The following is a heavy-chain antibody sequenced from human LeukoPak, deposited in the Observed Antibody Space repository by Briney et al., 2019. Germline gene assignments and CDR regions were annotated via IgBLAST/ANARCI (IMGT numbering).Heavy chain of an antibody. V-gene: IGHV4-39*07. CDR3: ARVSRYYGSGSYPLDY. CDR1: GFTFSSYA. Sequence: GSLRLSCAASGFTFSSYAMSWVRQPPGKGLEWIGSIYYSGSTYYNPSLKSRVTISVDTSKNQFSLKLSSVTAADTAVYYCARVSRYYGSGSYPLDYWGQGTLVTVSS. CDR2: IYYSGST. J-gene: IGHJ4*02. D-gene: IGHD3-10*01.